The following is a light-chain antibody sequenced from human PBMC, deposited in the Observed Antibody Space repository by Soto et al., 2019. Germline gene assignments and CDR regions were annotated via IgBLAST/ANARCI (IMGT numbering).Light chain of an antibody. CDR1: QSISSW. CDR2: DAS. Sequence: IQITQSPSTLSASVGDSVTVACRASQSISSWLAWYQQKPGKAPKLLIYDASSLESGVPSRFGGSGSGTEFTLTISSLQPDDFATYYCQQYNSYSGWTFGQGTKVDIK. V-gene: IGKV1-5*01. J-gene: IGKJ1*01. CDR3: QQYNSYSGWT.